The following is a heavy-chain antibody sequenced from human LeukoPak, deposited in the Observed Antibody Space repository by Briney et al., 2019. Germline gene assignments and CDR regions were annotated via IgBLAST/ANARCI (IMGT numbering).Heavy chain of an antibody. D-gene: IGHD3-22*01. CDR3: ARGRYYYDSSGYYLSDY. V-gene: IGHV4-4*07. CDR2: IHTSGIT. J-gene: IGHJ4*02. CDR1: GGSISSYY. Sequence: PSETLSLTCTVSGGSISSYYYSWIRQPAGKGLEWLGRIHTSGITNYNPSLKSRVTMSVDTSKNQFFLKLSSVTAADTAVYYCARGRYYYDSSGYYLSDYWGQGTLVTVSS.